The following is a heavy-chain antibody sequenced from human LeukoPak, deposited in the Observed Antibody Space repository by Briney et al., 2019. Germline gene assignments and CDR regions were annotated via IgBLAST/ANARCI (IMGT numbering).Heavy chain of an antibody. D-gene: IGHD2-15*01. CDR3: ARDRMGGSFDY. Sequence: GGSLRLSCAASGFAFSSYAMNWVRQAPGKGLEWVSFITSSSNAVYYADSMKGRFTVSRDNAENSLYLQTNSLRAEDTAVYYCARDRMGGSFDYWGQGTLVTVSS. CDR1: GFAFSSYA. CDR2: ITSSSNAV. V-gene: IGHV3-48*01. J-gene: IGHJ4*02.